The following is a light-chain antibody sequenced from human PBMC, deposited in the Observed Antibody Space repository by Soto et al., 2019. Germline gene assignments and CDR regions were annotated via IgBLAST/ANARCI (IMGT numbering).Light chain of an antibody. CDR2: DVS. Sequence: QSVLTQPASVSGSPGQSITISCTGTSSDVGGYNFVSWYQQHRGKAPKLMIYDVSNRPSGVSNRFSGSKSGNTASLIISGLQAEDEADYYCSSYTSTGTLVVFGGGTKVTVL. CDR3: SSYTSTGTLVV. CDR1: SSDVGGYNF. V-gene: IGLV2-14*01. J-gene: IGLJ2*01.